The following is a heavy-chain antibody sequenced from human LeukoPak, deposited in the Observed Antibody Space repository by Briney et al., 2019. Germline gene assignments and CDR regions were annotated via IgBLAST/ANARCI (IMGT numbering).Heavy chain of an antibody. CDR1: GGSISSSNW. J-gene: IGHJ4*02. Sequence: SETLSLTCAVSGGSISSSNWWSWVRQPPGKGLEWIGEIYHSGSTNYNPSLKSRVTISVDKSKNQFSLKLSSVTAADTAVYYCACSSDSSGYYYASYWGQGTLVTVSS. D-gene: IGHD3-22*01. V-gene: IGHV4-4*02. CDR3: ACSSDSSGYYYASY. CDR2: IYHSGST.